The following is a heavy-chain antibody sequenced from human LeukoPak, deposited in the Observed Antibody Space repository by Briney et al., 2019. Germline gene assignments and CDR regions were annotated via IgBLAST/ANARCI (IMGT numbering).Heavy chain of an antibody. Sequence: VASVKLSCNVSGYTLTELSMHWVRQAPGKGLEWMGGFDPEDGETIYAQKFQGRVTMTEDTSTDTAYMELSSLRSEDTAVYYCATDFSFGSGWYWGFDPWGQGTLVTVSS. CDR3: ATDFSFGSGWYWGFDP. CDR1: GYTLTELS. V-gene: IGHV1-24*01. D-gene: IGHD6-19*01. J-gene: IGHJ5*02. CDR2: FDPEDGET.